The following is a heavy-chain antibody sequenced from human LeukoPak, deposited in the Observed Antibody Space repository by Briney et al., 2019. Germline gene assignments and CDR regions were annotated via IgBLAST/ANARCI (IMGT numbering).Heavy chain of an antibody. V-gene: IGHV3-30*18. CDR1: GFTLRSYG. D-gene: IGHD3-10*01. J-gene: IGHJ4*02. CDR2: ISYDGSNK. CDR3: AKDKYTELLWFGVMDY. Sequence: PGGSLRLSCAGSGFTLRSYGIQWVRQAPGKGLEWVAVISYDGSNKYYADSVKGRFTISRDNSKNTLYLQMNSLRAEDTAVYYCAKDKYTELLWFGVMDYWGQGTLVTVSS.